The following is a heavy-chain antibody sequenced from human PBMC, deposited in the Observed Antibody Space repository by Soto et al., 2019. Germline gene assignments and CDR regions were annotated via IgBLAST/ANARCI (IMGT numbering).Heavy chain of an antibody. CDR3: ATVHNTSRSFDY. Sequence: AGGSLRLACAASGFNFNIYAMTWVRQAPGKGLEWVSTTGATGRTTYYADSVKGRFTVSRDNSKNTLDLQMGNLRAEDTAVYYCATVHNTSRSFDYWGQGTLVTVSS. CDR2: TGATGRTT. V-gene: IGHV3-23*01. CDR1: GFNFNIYA. D-gene: IGHD1-20*01. J-gene: IGHJ4*02.